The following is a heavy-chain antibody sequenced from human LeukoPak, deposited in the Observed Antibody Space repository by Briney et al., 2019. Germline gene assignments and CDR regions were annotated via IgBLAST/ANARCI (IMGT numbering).Heavy chain of an antibody. D-gene: IGHD3-9*01. Sequence: ASVKVSCKASGYTFTSYGISWVRQAPGQGLEWMGWISAYNGNTNYAQKLQGRVTMTTDTSTSTAYMELRSLRSDDTAVYYSARDRWELRYFDWLLSSFDIWGQGTMVTVSS. CDR1: GYTFTSYG. V-gene: IGHV1-18*01. J-gene: IGHJ3*02. CDR3: ARDRWELRYFDWLLSSFDI. CDR2: ISAYNGNT.